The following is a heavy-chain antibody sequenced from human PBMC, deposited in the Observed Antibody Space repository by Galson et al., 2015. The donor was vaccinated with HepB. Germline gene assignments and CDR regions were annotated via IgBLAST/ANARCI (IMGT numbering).Heavy chain of an antibody. CDR1: GGSISSYY. CDR3: ARDSSSWPSYYYYGMDV. CDR2: IYYSGST. V-gene: IGHV4-59*01. D-gene: IGHD6-13*01. J-gene: IGHJ6*02. Sequence: ETLSLTCTVSGGSISSYYWSWIRQPPGKGLEWIGYIYYSGSTNYNPSLKSRVTISVDTSKNQFSLKLSSVTAADTAVYYCARDSSSWPSYYYYGMDVWGQGTTVTVSS.